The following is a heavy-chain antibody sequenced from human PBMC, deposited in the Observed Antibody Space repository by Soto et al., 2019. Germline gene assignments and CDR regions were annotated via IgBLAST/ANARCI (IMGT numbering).Heavy chain of an antibody. Sequence: ASVKVSCKASGYTFTGYYMHWVRQAPGQGLEWMGWINPNSGGTNYAQKFQGWVTMTRDTSISTAYMELSRLRSDDTAVYYCARGSGYDFWSGSVYGMDVWGQGTTVTVSS. V-gene: IGHV1-2*04. CDR3: ARGSGYDFWSGSVYGMDV. D-gene: IGHD3-3*01. CDR2: INPNSGGT. CDR1: GYTFTGYY. J-gene: IGHJ6*02.